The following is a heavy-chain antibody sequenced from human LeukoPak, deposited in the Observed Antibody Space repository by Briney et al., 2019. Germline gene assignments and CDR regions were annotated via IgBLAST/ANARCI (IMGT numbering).Heavy chain of an antibody. J-gene: IGHJ5*02. CDR1: GGSFSGYY. CDR2: INHSGST. CDR3: ARMPRGGSSWYLRWFDP. D-gene: IGHD6-13*01. Sequence: SETLSLTCAVYGGSFSGYYWSWIRQPPGKGLEWIGEINHSGSTNYNPSLKSRVTISVDTSKNQFSLKLSSVTAADAAVYYCARMPRGGSSWYLRWFDPWGQGTLVTVSS. V-gene: IGHV4-34*01.